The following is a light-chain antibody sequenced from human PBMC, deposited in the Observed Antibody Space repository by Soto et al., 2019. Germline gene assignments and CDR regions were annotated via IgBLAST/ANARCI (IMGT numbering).Light chain of an antibody. CDR1: QDISNY. V-gene: IGKV1-33*01. CDR3: HQDANLPL. Sequence: DIQMTQSPSSLSASVGVRVTITCQASQDISNYLNWYQQKPGKAPKHLIYDASYLETGVPSRFSGSGCGTDFTFTIGSLQPDDNATSYGHQDANLPLFGGGTKV. CDR2: DAS. J-gene: IGKJ4*01.